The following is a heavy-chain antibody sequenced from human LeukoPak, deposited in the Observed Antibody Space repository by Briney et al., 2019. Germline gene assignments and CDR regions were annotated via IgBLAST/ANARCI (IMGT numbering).Heavy chain of an antibody. CDR2: IIGGAGCT. Sequence: PGGTLRLSCAASGFSFSSHGMSWVRQAPGQGLEWVSGIIGGAGCTYYADSVKGRFTISRDNAKNTLYLQMNSLRAEDTAVYYCAHGSMYQLDYWGQGTLVTVSS. V-gene: IGHV3-23*01. CDR1: GFSFSSHG. J-gene: IGHJ4*02. D-gene: IGHD2-2*01. CDR3: AHGSMYQLDY.